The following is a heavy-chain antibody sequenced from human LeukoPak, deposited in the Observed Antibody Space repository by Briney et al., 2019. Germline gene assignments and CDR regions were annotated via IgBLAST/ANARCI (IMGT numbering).Heavy chain of an antibody. D-gene: IGHD6-13*01. CDR1: GYSFTSYW. J-gene: IGHJ4*02. Sequence: GESPQISCKGSGYSFTSYWIGWVRQMPGKGLEWMGIIYPGDSDTRYSPSFQGQVTISADKSISTAYLQWSSLKASDTAMYYCARHWSPSSSWSLPNFDYWGQGTLVTVSS. CDR3: ARHWSPSSSWSLPNFDY. V-gene: IGHV5-51*01. CDR2: IYPGDSDT.